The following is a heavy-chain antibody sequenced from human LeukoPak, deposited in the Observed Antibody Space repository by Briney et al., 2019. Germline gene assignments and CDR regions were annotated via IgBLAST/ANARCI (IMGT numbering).Heavy chain of an antibody. Sequence: KSSETLSLTCAVSGYSISSSNWWGWIRQPPGKGLGWIGYIYYSGSTYYNPSLKSRVTMSVDTSKNQFSLKLSSVTAADTAVYYCARSPGYSSSWEYNWFDPWGQGTLVTVSS. CDR2: IYYSGST. CDR3: ARSPGYSSSWEYNWFDP. V-gene: IGHV4-28*01. J-gene: IGHJ5*02. CDR1: GYSISSSNW. D-gene: IGHD6-13*01.